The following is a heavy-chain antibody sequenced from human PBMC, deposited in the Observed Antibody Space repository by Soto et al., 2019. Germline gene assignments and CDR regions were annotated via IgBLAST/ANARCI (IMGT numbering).Heavy chain of an antibody. D-gene: IGHD6-6*01. V-gene: IGHV3-23*01. Sequence: PGGSLRLSCAASGFTFSSYAMSWVRQAPGKGLEWVSVISNSGGTIYYADSVKGRFTISRDNTKNTVYLQMNSLRAEDTAVYYCAKEKYTSSSYHMDVWGKGTTVTVSS. J-gene: IGHJ6*03. CDR3: AKEKYTSSSYHMDV. CDR1: GFTFSSYA. CDR2: ISNSGGTI.